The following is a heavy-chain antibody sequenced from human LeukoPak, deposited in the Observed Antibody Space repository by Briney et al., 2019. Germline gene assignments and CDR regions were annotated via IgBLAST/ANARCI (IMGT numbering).Heavy chain of an antibody. D-gene: IGHD5-18*01. J-gene: IGHJ6*02. V-gene: IGHV3-9*01. Sequence: GGSLRLSCAASGFTFHDYAMHWVRHAPGKGLEWVSGISWNSGSIGYADSVKGRFTISRDNAKNSLYLQMNSLRAEDTALYYCAKDSGYSYGTTFYYYYGMDVWGQGTTVTVSS. CDR2: ISWNSGSI. CDR3: AKDSGYSYGTTFYYYYGMDV. CDR1: GFTFHDYA.